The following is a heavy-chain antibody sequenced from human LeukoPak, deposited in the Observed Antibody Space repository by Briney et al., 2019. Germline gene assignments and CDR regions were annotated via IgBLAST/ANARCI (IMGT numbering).Heavy chain of an antibody. CDR3: AKPSGYSYGYEFDY. CDR1: GFTFSSYA. J-gene: IGHJ4*02. CDR2: ISGSGGTT. D-gene: IGHD5-18*01. Sequence: GGSLRLSCAASGFTFSSYAMSWVRQAPGKGLEWVSAISGSGGTTYYADSVKGRFTISRDNPKNTLYLQMNSLRAEDTAVYYCAKPSGYSYGYEFDYWGQGTLVTVSS. V-gene: IGHV3-23*01.